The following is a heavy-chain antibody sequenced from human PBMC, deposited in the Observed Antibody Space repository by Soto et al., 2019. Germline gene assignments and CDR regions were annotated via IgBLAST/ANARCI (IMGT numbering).Heavy chain of an antibody. CDR1: GGTFSSYA. J-gene: IGHJ6*02. CDR3: ARGNSSSDGMDV. D-gene: IGHD6-13*01. CDR2: IIPIFGTA. V-gene: IGHV1-69*12. Sequence: QVQLVQSGAEVKKPGSSVKVSCKASGGTFSSYAISWVRQAPGQGREWMGGIIPIFGTANYAQKSQRRVTITADESTSTAYMELSSLRAEDTAVYYCARGNSSSDGMDVWGQGTTVTVSS.